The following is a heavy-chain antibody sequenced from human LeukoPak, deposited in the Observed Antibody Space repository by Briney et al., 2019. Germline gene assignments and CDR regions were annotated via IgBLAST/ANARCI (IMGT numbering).Heavy chain of an antibody. V-gene: IGHV4-34*01. CDR3: ARVSVLIAAAGTTRWFDP. CDR2: INHSGST. D-gene: IGHD6-13*01. CDR1: GGSFSGYY. J-gene: IGHJ5*02. Sequence: SETLSLTCAVYGGSFSGYYWSWIRQPPGKGLEWIGEINHSGSTNYNPSLKSRVTISVDTSKNQFSLKLSSVTAADTAVYYCARVSVLIAAAGTTRWFDPWGQGTLVTVSS.